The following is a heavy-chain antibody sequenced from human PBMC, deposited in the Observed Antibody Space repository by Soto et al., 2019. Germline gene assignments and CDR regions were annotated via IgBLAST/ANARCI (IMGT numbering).Heavy chain of an antibody. V-gene: IGHV4-59*01. CDR3: ARDVKWDSCSGGSCYHSETFDP. CDR2: IYFSGST. Sequence: WIWYIYFSGSTNYNPSLKSRVTMSVELSKNQFSLRLISVTTADTAVYYCARDVKWDSCSGGSCYHSETFDPWGQGTLVTVSS. J-gene: IGHJ5*02. D-gene: IGHD2-15*01.